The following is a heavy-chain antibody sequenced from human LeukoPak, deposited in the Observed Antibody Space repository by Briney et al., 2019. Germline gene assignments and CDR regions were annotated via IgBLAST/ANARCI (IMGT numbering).Heavy chain of an antibody. CDR1: GYTFTGYY. CDR2: IYPNSGAT. Sequence: ASVKVSCKASGYTFTGYYMHWLRQAPGQGLEWMGWIYPNSGATKYAQKFQGRVTTTRDTFISTAYMELSGLRSDDTAVYYCGTLLSNGPFDYWGQGSLVTVSS. J-gene: IGHJ4*02. V-gene: IGHV1-2*02. CDR3: GTLLSNGPFDY.